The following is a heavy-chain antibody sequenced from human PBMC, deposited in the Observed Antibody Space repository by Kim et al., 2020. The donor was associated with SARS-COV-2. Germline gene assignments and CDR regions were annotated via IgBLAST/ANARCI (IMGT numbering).Heavy chain of an antibody. Sequence: ASVKVSCKASGYTFTSYGIGWVRQAPGQGLEWMGWISAYNGNTNYAQKLQGRVTMTTDTSTSTAYMELRSLRSDETAVYYCARDLIAAAGTGKYFQHWGQGTLVTVSS. CDR2: ISAYNGNT. J-gene: IGHJ1*01. CDR3: ARDLIAAAGTGKYFQH. CDR1: GYTFTSYG. V-gene: IGHV1-18*01. D-gene: IGHD6-13*01.